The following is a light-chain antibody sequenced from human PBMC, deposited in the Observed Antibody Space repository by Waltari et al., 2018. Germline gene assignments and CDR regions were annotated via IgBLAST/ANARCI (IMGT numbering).Light chain of an antibody. V-gene: IGKV2-28*01. CDR1: QSLLHRNGYNY. CDR3: MQSLRALWT. J-gene: IGKJ1*01. Sequence: DIVVTQSPLSLPVTPGEPASISCRSSQSLLHRNGYNYLDWYLQKPGQSPQLLIYLGSNRASGGPDRFSGSGSGTDFTLKISSVEAEDVGVYYCMQSLRALWTFGQGTKVEIK. CDR2: LGS.